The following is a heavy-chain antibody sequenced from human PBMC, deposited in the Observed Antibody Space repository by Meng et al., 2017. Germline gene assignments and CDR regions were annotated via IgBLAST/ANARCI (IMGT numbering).Heavy chain of an antibody. CDR3: ARDRGAVAGTNFDY. CDR2: IYHSGST. CDR1: GRSISSSYW. Sequence: QVRRVESGPGLTKPSGTLSLTCSVSGRSISSSYWWSWVRQPPGKGLEWIGEIYHSGSTNYNPSLKSRVTISVDKSKNQFSLKLSSVTAADTAVYYCARDRGAVAGTNFDYWGQGTLVTVSS. D-gene: IGHD6-19*01. J-gene: IGHJ4*02. V-gene: IGHV4-4*02.